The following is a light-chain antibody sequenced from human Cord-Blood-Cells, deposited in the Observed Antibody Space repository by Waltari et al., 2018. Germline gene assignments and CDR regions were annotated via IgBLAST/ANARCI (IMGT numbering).Light chain of an antibody. CDR3: SSYTSSSTWV. CDR1: SSDVGGYNY. Sequence: QSALTQPASVSASPGQSITISCTGTSSDVGGYNYVSWYQQHPGKAPKLMIYDVSNRPSGVSNLFSGSKSGNTASLTISGLQAEDEADYYCSSYTSSSTWVFGGGTKLTVL. CDR2: DVS. V-gene: IGLV2-14*03. J-gene: IGLJ3*02.